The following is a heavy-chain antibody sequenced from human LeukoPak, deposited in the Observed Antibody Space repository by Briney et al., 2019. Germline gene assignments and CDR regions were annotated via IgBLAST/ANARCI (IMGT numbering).Heavy chain of an antibody. CDR3: AKDRSGMDV. Sequence: GGSLRLSCAASGFTLSSYGMHWVRQAPGKGLEWVAVISYDGSNKYYADSVKGRFTISRDNSKNTLYLQMNSLRAEDTAVYYCAKDRSGMDVWGQGTTVTVSS. CDR2: ISYDGSNK. CDR1: GFTLSSYG. J-gene: IGHJ6*02. V-gene: IGHV3-30*18.